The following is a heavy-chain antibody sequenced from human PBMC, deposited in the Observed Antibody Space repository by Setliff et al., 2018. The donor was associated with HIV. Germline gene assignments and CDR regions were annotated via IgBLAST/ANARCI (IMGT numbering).Heavy chain of an antibody. J-gene: IGHJ4*02. CDR1: GYTFTGYY. CDR3: ARPYSPYFLLMASDYFDY. D-gene: IGHD2-21*01. V-gene: IGHV1-2*04. CDR2: INPNTGGT. Sequence: ASVKVSCKASGYTFTGYYIHWVRQAPGQGLEWMGWINPNTGGTDYAQKFQGWVTMTRETSISTAYMELRRLKSDDAAVYYCARPYSPYFLLMASDYFDYWGQGTLVTVSS.